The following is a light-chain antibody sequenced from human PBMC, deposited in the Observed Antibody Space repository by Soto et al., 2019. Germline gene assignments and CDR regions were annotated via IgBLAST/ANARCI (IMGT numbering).Light chain of an antibody. V-gene: IGKV4-1*01. CDR3: QQYYNTPYT. CDR1: QSILYSSDNKNY. J-gene: IGKJ2*01. CDR2: WAS. Sequence: DIVMTQSPDSLAVSLGERATMNCKSSQSILYSSDNKNYLLWYQQKPGQPPKLLMYWASTRESGVPDRFSGSGSGTDFTLTISSLQAEDVAVYYCQQYYNTPYTFGQGTKLEIK.